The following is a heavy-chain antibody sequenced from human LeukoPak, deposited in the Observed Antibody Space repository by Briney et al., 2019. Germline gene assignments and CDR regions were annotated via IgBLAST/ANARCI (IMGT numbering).Heavy chain of an antibody. Sequence: SETLSLTCTVSGGSVSSGSYYWSWIRQPPGKGLEWIGYIYYSGSANYNPSLKSRVTISVDTSKNQFSLKLSSVTAADTAVYYCARGTGDDGCFDYWGQGTLVTVSS. CDR1: GGSVSSGSYY. D-gene: IGHD7-27*01. V-gene: IGHV4-61*01. J-gene: IGHJ4*02. CDR2: IYYSGSA. CDR3: ARGTGDDGCFDY.